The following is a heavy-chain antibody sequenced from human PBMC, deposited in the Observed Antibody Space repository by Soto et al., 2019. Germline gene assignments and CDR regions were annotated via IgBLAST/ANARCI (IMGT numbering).Heavy chain of an antibody. CDR2: ISFDGDK. Sequence: GGSLRLSCTASGFSFSNSVMQWVRQTPGKGLEWVALISFDGDKYYVDSVKGRFTISRDNPTNTVYLQMKRLRPEDTAVYYCARDYARGWCQFWGQGPMITVSS. CDR1: GFSFSNSV. J-gene: IGHJ4*02. D-gene: IGHD2-8*02. V-gene: IGHV3-30*03. CDR3: ARDYARGWCQF.